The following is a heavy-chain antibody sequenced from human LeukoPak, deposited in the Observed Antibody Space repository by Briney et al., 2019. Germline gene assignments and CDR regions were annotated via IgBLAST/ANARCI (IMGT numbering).Heavy chain of an antibody. V-gene: IGHV3-30*02. Sequence: PGGSLRLSCAASGFTFSTYWMHWVRHAPGKGMVWVAFIRYDGSNKYYADSVKGRFTISRDNSKNSLYLQMNSLRAEDTAVYYCARDGGRREDYWGQGALVTVSS. CDR2: IRYDGSNK. CDR1: GFTFSTYW. J-gene: IGHJ4*02. CDR3: ARDGGRREDY. D-gene: IGHD2-15*01.